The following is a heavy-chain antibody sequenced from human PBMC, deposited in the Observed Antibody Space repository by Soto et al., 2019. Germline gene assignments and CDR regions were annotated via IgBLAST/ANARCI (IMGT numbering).Heavy chain of an antibody. Sequence: QVQLVQSGAEVKKPGASVKVSCKASGYTFTSYGISWVRQAPGQGLEWMGWISAYNGNTNYAQKLPXRVTMTTDTSXXTXYTXLRSLRSDDTAVYYCARPAEYSYGPYYYYYYGMDVWGQGTTVTVSS. CDR3: ARPAEYSYGPYYYYYYGMDV. D-gene: IGHD5-18*01. CDR2: ISAYNGNT. V-gene: IGHV1-18*01. J-gene: IGHJ6*02. CDR1: GYTFTSYG.